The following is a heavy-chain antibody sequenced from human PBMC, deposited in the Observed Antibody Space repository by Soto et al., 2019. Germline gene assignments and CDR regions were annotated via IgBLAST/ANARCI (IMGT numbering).Heavy chain of an antibody. CDR1: GFTVSSNY. V-gene: IGHV3-53*01. CDR3: ARGYSGYDTLDYYYGMDV. J-gene: IGHJ6*02. D-gene: IGHD5-12*01. CDR2: IYSGGST. Sequence: GGSLRLSCAASGFTVSSNYMSWVRQAPGKGLEWVSVIYSGGSTYYADSVKGRFTISRDNSKNTLYLQMNSLRAEDTAVYYCARGYSGYDTLDYYYGMDVWGQGTTVTVSS.